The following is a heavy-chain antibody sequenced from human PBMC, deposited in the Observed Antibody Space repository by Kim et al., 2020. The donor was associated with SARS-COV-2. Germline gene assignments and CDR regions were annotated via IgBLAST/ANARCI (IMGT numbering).Heavy chain of an antibody. J-gene: IGHJ4*02. D-gene: IGHD3-10*01. V-gene: IGHV3-21*01. CDR1: GFTFSSYS. Sequence: GGSLRLSCAASGFTFSSYSMNWVRQAPGKGLEWVSSISSSSYIYYADSVKGRFTISRDNAKNSLYLQMNSLRAEDTAVYYCARGVRGVANFDYWGQGTLVTVSS. CDR3: ARGVRGVANFDY. CDR2: ISSSSYI.